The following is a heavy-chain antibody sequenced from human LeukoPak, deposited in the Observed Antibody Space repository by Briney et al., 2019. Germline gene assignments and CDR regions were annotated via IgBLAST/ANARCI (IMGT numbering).Heavy chain of an antibody. D-gene: IGHD4-17*01. Sequence: GGSLRLSCAASEFTFSSYAMSWVRQAPGKGLEWVSAISGSGGSTYYADSVKGRFTISRDNSKNTLYLQMNSLRAEDTAVYYCAKLGYGDTAGYFDYWGQGTLVTVSS. CDR2: ISGSGGST. V-gene: IGHV3-23*01. CDR3: AKLGYGDTAGYFDY. J-gene: IGHJ4*02. CDR1: EFTFSSYA.